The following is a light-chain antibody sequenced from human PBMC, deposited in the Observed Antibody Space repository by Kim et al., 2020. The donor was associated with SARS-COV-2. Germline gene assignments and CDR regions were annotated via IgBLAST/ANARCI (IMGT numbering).Light chain of an antibody. CDR1: QRLSSNY. CDR3: QQYGSSPIYA. V-gene: IGKV3-20*01. J-gene: IGKJ2*01. CDR2: STS. Sequence: SPGERATLSCRASQRLSSNYLAWYQQKPGQAPRLLIYSTSSRATGIPDRFSGSGSGTDFTLTITRLEPEDFAVYYCQQYGSSPIYAFGQGTKLEI.